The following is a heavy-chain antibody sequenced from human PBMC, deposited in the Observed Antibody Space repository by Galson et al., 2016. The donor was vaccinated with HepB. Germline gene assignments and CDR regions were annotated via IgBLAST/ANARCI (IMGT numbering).Heavy chain of an antibody. CDR1: GFSFSTYA. CDR2: ISYDGSYS. V-gene: IGHV3-30*18. Sequence: SLRLSCAASGFSFSTYAMHWVRQAPGKGLEWVALISYDGSYSSYADSVKGRFTISRDNSKKTLYLQMNNLRAEDTAVYYCAKVPSMVRGFWGQGTMVTVSS. D-gene: IGHD3-10*01. J-gene: IGHJ3*01. CDR3: AKVPSMVRGF.